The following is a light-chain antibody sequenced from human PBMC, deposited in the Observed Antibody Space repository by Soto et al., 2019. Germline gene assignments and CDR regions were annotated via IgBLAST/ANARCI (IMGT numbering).Light chain of an antibody. CDR3: QQLNGYPQT. CDR2: AAS. Sequence: IQLTQSPSSLSASVGDRVTITCRASQGISSYLAWFQQKPGKAPKLLIYAASTLQSGVPSRFSGSGSGTDFARTISSLQPEDFATYYCQQLNGYPQTFGQGTKVEIK. V-gene: IGKV1-9*01. CDR1: QGISSY. J-gene: IGKJ1*01.